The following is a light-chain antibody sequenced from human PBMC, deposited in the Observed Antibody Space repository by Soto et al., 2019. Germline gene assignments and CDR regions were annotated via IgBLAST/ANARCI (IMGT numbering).Light chain of an antibody. CDR1: QSLVHSDGNTY. CDR3: MHATPYRPYT. V-gene: IGKV2-24*01. J-gene: IGKJ2*01. Sequence: DIVLTQTPLSSPVTLGQPASISCRSSQSLVHSDGNTYLSWFHQRPGQPPRLLIDKVSNRFSGXPXRXXGRGAGTDFTLKISRVEAEDVGIYFCMHATPYRPYTFGQGTKLEIK. CDR2: KVS.